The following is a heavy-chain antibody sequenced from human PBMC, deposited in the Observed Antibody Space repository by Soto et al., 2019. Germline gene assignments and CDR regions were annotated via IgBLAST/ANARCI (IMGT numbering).Heavy chain of an antibody. CDR2: ISGSGGNT. CDR1: GFTFSSYA. CDR3: AMLNSGSYSSHGMGV. V-gene: IGHV3-23*01. Sequence: EVQLLESGGDLVQPGGSLRLSCAASGFTFSSYAMNWVRQAPGKGLEWVSDISGSGGNTFYADAVMGRFTISRANSKNTLFLKMQGLRADDRALYCCAMLNSGSYSSHGMGVRGEGTTVTVTS. J-gene: IGHJ6*04. D-gene: IGHD1-26*01.